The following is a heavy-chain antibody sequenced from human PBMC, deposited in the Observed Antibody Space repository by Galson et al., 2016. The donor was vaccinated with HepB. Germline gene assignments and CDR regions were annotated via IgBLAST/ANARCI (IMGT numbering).Heavy chain of an antibody. Sequence: SVKVSCKASGGTFSTYAISWVRQAPGQGLEWMGGIIPSFGTPNYAQKFRGRVTITADESTPTAYMDLRSLSSEDTAVYYCARRTYDRSGFCDYYFAMDLWDQGTTVTVSS. CDR2: IIPSFGTP. CDR1: GGTFSTYA. V-gene: IGHV1-69*13. CDR3: ARRTYDRSGFCDYYFAMDL. D-gene: IGHD3-22*01. J-gene: IGHJ6*02.